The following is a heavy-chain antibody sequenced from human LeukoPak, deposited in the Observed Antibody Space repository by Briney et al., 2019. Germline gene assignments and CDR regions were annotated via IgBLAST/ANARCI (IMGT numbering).Heavy chain of an antibody. CDR1: GGAYSSYA. D-gene: IGHD5-18*01. CDR3: ARGPIQPYFDY. CDR2: IIPIFGTA. V-gene: IGHV1-69*05. Sequence: SVKVSCKASGGAYSSYAISWVRQAPGQGLEWMGGIIPIFGTANYAQKFQGRVTITTDESTSTAYMEPSSLRSEDTAVYYCARGPIQPYFDYWGQGTLVTVSS. J-gene: IGHJ4*02.